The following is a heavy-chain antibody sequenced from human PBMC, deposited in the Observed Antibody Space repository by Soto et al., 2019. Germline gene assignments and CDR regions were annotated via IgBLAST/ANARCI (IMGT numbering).Heavy chain of an antibody. D-gene: IGHD2-15*01. J-gene: IGHJ6*02. CDR1: GGTFSSYA. CDR2: IIPIFGTA. CDR3: ARDCGESIVVAPPSAMDV. V-gene: IGHV1-69*13. Sequence: SVKVSCKASGGTFSSYAISWVRQAPGQGLEWMGGIIPIFGTANYAQKFQGRVTITADESTSTAYMELSSLRSEDTAVYYCARDCGESIVVAPPSAMDVWGQGTTVTVSS.